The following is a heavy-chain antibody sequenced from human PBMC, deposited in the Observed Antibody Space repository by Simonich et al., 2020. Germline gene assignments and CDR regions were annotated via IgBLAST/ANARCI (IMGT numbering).Heavy chain of an antibody. CDR2: TNPNSGRT. CDR1: GYTFTGYY. D-gene: IGHD6-13*01. Sequence: QVQLVQSGAEVKKPGASVKVSCKASGYTFTGYYMHWVRQAPGQGLEWMGWTNPNSGRTKYAQKLQGRFTMTRDTSISTAYMELSRLRSDDTAVYYCARGRIAAAGTYYYYYMDVWGKGTTVTVSS. CDR3: ARGRIAAAGTYYYYYMDV. V-gene: IGHV1-2*02. J-gene: IGHJ6*03.